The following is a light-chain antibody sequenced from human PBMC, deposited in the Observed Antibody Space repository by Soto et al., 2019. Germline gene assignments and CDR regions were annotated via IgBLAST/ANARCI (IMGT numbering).Light chain of an antibody. Sequence: LVLPQSPATQSLSPGERATLSCRASQSLINFVAWYQHKPGQPPRLLIYDASKRATGIPTRFSGSGSGTDFTLTISSLQPEDFAVYYCQQRSNWPDAFGQRARLEI. J-gene: IGKJ5*01. CDR1: QSLINF. V-gene: IGKV3-11*01. CDR2: DAS. CDR3: QQRSNWPDA.